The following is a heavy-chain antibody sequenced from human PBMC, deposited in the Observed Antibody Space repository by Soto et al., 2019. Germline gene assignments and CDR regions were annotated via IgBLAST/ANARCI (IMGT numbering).Heavy chain of an antibody. V-gene: IGHV3-23*01. CDR3: AKGRTGDFDY. CDR2: ISGTGGST. Sequence: PGGSLRLSCAASGFTFSSYAMSWVRQAPGKGLEWVSGISGTGGSTYYADSVKGRFTISRDNYKNTLYLQMNSLRAEDTAVYYCAKGRTGDFDYWGQGTLVTVSS. J-gene: IGHJ4*02. D-gene: IGHD3-16*01. CDR1: GFTFSSYA.